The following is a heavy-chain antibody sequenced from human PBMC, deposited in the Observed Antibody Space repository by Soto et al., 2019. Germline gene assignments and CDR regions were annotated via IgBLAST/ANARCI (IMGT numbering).Heavy chain of an antibody. CDR3: AAADWGHNFYYGMDV. CDR1: GGSFSGYY. D-gene: IGHD7-27*01. V-gene: IGHV4-34*01. CDR2: INQSGST. Sequence: LSLTCAVYGGSFSGYYWSWICQPPGKGLEWIGEINQSGSTNYKSSLKSRVTISVDTSKNQFSLKLSSVTAADTAVYYCAAADWGHNFYYGMDVWGQGTTVTVSS. J-gene: IGHJ6*02.